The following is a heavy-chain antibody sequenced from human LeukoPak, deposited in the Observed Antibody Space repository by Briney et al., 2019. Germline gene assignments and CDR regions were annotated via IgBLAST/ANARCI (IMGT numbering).Heavy chain of an antibody. V-gene: IGHV3-30*18. CDR2: ISYDGSSK. Sequence: GGSLRLSCAASGFNSRTYGLPWVRQAPGKGLDWVVTISYDGSSKYFADSVKGRFSISRDNSKNTMNLQMNSLRPDDTAVYYCAKSYHDYSNYFFGMDVWGHGTTVTVSS. D-gene: IGHD2-21*01. J-gene: IGHJ6*02. CDR3: AKSYHDYSNYFFGMDV. CDR1: GFNSRTYG.